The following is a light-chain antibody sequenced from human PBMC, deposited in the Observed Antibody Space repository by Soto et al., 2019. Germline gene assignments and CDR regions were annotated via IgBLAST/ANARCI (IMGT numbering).Light chain of an antibody. J-gene: IGKJ4*02. CDR3: HQANGFPPLT. V-gene: IGKV1-12*01. Sequence: DIQMTQSPSSVSASVGDRVTITCRASQPVSNWLAWYQQKPGKAPKLLIYAASKLQVGVPSRFSGSGSGTDFTLTISSLQPEDFATYYCHQANGFPPLTFGGGTTVEIK. CDR1: QPVSNW. CDR2: AAS.